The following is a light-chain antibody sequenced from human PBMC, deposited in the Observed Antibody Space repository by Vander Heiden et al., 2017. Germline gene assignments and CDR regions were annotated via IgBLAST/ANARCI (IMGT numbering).Light chain of an antibody. CDR1: QSIGNL. CDR3: QQYHAWPLT. V-gene: IGKV3-15*01. CDR2: AAS. J-gene: IGKJ4*01. Sequence: IVMTQSPPTLSVSAGERATLSCRASQSIGNLLAWYQQRPGQAPRLLIYAASSRATGIPARFSGSGSGTEFSLTISSLQSEDLAVYYCQQYHAWPLTFAGGTKVEIK.